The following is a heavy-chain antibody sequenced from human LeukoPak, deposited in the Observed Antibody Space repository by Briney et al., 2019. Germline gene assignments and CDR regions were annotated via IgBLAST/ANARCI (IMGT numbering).Heavy chain of an antibody. CDR1: GFTFSDYS. CDR3: ARDRVGATSTALGFEF. D-gene: IGHD1-26*01. J-gene: IGHJ4*02. V-gene: IGHV3-21*01. CDR2: ISSGSSYI. Sequence: GGSLRLSCAASGFTFSDYSMNWVRQAPGKGLEWVSSISSGSSYIHYADPLKGRFTISRDNAKNSLYLQMDSLRAEDTAVYYCARDRVGATSTALGFEFWGQGTLVTVSS.